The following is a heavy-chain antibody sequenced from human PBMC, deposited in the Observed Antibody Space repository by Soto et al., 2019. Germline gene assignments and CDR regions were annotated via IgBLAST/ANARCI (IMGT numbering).Heavy chain of an antibody. CDR2: IYYSGST. Sequence: SETLSLTCTVSGGSIGSGDYYWSWIRQPPGKGLEWIGYIYYSGSTYYNPSLKSRVTISVDTSKNQFSLKLSSVTAADTAVYYCARATQIYSGYLNWFDPWGQGTLVTVSS. D-gene: IGHD5-12*01. V-gene: IGHV4-30-4*01. CDR1: GGSIGSGDYY. CDR3: ARATQIYSGYLNWFDP. J-gene: IGHJ5*02.